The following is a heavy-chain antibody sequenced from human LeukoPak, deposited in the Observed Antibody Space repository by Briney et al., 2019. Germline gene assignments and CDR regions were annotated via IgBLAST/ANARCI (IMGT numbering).Heavy chain of an antibody. J-gene: IGHJ6*03. CDR2: IYTSGST. CDR3: ARDGPHSGSYYWNYYYYYYYMDV. Sequence: SETLSLTCTASGGSISSYYWSWIRQPAGKGLEWIGRIYTSGSTNYNPSLKSRVTMSVDTSKNQFSLKLSSVTAADTAVYYCARDGPHSGSYYWNYYYYYYYMDVWGKGTTVTISS. D-gene: IGHD3-10*01. CDR1: GGSISSYY. V-gene: IGHV4-4*07.